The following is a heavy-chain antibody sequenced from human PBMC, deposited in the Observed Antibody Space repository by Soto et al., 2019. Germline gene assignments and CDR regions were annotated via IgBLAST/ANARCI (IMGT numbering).Heavy chain of an antibody. CDR2: ISGRGTTT. Sequence: GGSLRLSCEASGFSFGSYSMNWVRQAPGKGLEWVSFISGRGTTTYYADSVKGRFTVSRDNAKNSLSLEVNGLRDEDTAVYYCARLGYCSSATCKYYFYYYGMDVWGQGTTVTVSS. CDR1: GFSFGSYS. J-gene: IGHJ6*02. D-gene: IGHD2-2*01. CDR3: ARLGYCSSATCKYYFYYYGMDV. V-gene: IGHV3-48*02.